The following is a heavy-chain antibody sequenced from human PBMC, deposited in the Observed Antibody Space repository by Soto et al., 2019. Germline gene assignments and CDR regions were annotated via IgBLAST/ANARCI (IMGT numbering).Heavy chain of an antibody. Sequence: QVQLQESGPGLVKPSDTLSLTCAVSGYSISSSNWWGWIRQPPGKGLEWIGYIYYSGTTYYNPSLKSQVTMSVDTSKTQFSLKLTSVTAVDTAVYYCARREIQGPIDYWGQGTLVTVSS. J-gene: IGHJ4*02. CDR2: IYYSGTT. CDR3: ARREIQGPIDY. V-gene: IGHV4-28*01. D-gene: IGHD1-26*01. CDR1: GYSISSSNW.